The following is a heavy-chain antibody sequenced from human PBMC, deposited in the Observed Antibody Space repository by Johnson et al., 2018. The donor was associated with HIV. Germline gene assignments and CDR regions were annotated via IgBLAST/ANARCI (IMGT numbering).Heavy chain of an antibody. J-gene: IGHJ3*02. V-gene: IGHV3-73*01. CDR2: IRSKGNNYAT. CDR1: GFTFSGSA. Sequence: VQLVESGGGLVQPGGSLKLACAASGFTFSGSALHWVRQASGKGLEWVGHIRSKGNNYATAYAASVKGRFTISRDDSQNTAYLQMNSLRTEDTAVYYCASQLGATGAFDIWGQGTMVTVSS. D-gene: IGHD1-26*01. CDR3: ASQLGATGAFDI.